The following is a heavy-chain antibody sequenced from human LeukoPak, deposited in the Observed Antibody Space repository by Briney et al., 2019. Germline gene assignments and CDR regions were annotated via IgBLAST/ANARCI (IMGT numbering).Heavy chain of an antibody. Sequence: GGSLRLSCAASGFTFNNYAMSWVRQAPGKGLEWVGNIKEDGTAKNYVVSVRGRFTISRDNAKNSLYLQMNSLRGEDTAVYYCTRDSGYNAFDIWGQGTMVTVSS. CDR3: TRDSGYNAFDI. J-gene: IGHJ3*02. D-gene: IGHD5-12*01. V-gene: IGHV3-7*01. CDR1: GFTFNNYA. CDR2: IKEDGTAK.